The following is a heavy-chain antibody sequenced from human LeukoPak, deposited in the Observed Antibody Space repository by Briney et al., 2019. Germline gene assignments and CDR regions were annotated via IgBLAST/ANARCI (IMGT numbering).Heavy chain of an antibody. J-gene: IGHJ3*02. V-gene: IGHV1-69*06. CDR2: IIPIFGTA. Sequence: SVKVSCKASGGTFSSYAFSWVRQAPGQGLEWMGGIIPIFGTANYAQKFQGRVTITADKSTSTAYMELSSLRSEDTAVYYCARERTGTELLDAFDIWGQGTMVTVSS. CDR3: ARERTGTELLDAFDI. D-gene: IGHD1-1*01. CDR1: GGTFSSYA.